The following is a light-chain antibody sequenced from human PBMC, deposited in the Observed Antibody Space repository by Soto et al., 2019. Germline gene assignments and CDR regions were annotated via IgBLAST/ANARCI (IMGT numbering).Light chain of an antibody. Sequence: QSVLTQPPSVSGAPGQRVTISCTGGSSDIGANYDVHWYQQLPGTAPKLLIYGNSNRPSGVPDRFSGSKSGTSASLAITGLQADDEADYYCQSYDTSLSAWVFGGGTQLTVL. J-gene: IGLJ3*02. CDR3: QSYDTSLSAWV. CDR1: SSDIGANYD. CDR2: GNS. V-gene: IGLV1-40*01.